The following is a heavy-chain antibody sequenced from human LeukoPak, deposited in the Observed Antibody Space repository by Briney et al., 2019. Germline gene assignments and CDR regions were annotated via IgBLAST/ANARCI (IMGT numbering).Heavy chain of an antibody. V-gene: IGHV3-48*03. CDR3: ARDRHYYDSRDYSYFDY. Sequence: GGSLRLSCAASGFTFSSYEMNWVRQAPGKGLEWVSYISSSGSTIYYADSVKGRFTISRDNAKNSLYLQMNSLRAEDTAVYYCARDRHYYDSRDYSYFDYWGQGTLVTVSS. D-gene: IGHD3-22*01. CDR2: ISSSGSTI. J-gene: IGHJ4*02. CDR1: GFTFSSYE.